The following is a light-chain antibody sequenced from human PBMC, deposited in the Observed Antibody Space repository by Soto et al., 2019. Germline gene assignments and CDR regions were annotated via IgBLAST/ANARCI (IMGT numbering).Light chain of an antibody. CDR1: QDIRNE. CDR2: SAS. J-gene: IGKJ1*01. V-gene: IGKV1-6*01. CDR3: LQDYSYPWT. Sequence: AIQMTQFPSSLSASVGDRVTITCRASQDIRNELGWYQQIPGKAPKLLVYSASTLQSGIPSRFSGSGSGTDFTLTISRLQPEDFASYFCLQDYSYPWTFGQGPRVEIK.